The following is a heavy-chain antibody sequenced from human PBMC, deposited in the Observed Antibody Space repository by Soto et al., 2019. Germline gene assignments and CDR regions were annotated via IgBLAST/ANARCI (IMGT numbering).Heavy chain of an antibody. CDR3: AKEKDYDFNWGSDRYTSHY. D-gene: IGHD3-16*02. V-gene: IGHV3-23*01. J-gene: IGHJ4*02. Sequence: PGGSLRLSCTASGFTSRTYAMTWFRQAPGRGLEWVSAISGSAGTFYATSVKGRFTISRDNSRSTVYLQMHSLRAEDSAIYHCAKEKDYDFNWGSDRYTSHYWGRGTLVTVYS. CDR1: GFTSRTYA. CDR2: ISGSAGT.